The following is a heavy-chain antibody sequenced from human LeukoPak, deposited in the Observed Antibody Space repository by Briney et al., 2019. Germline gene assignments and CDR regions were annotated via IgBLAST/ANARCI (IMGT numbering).Heavy chain of an antibody. CDR2: ISGSGGST. Sequence: GGSLRLSCAASGFTFSSYAMSWVCQAPGKGLEWVSAISGSGGSTYYADSVKGRFTISRDNSKNTLYLQMNSLRAEDTAVYYCAKSRITMVRGVITNFDYWGQGTLVTVSS. CDR1: GFTFSSYA. V-gene: IGHV3-23*01. CDR3: AKSRITMVRGVITNFDY. J-gene: IGHJ4*02. D-gene: IGHD3-10*01.